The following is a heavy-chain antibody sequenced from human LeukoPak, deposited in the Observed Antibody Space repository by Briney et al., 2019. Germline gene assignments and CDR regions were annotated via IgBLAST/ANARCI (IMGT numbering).Heavy chain of an antibody. CDR1: GFTFSSYA. CDR2: ISGSGGST. Sequence: GGSLRLSCAASGFTFSSYAMSWVRQAPGKGLEWVSAISGSGGSTYYADSVKGRFTISRYNSKNTLYLQMNSLRAEDTAVYYCATYYDFWSGPNAYFDYWGQGTLVTVSS. CDR3: ATYYDFWSGPNAYFDY. J-gene: IGHJ4*02. D-gene: IGHD3-3*01. V-gene: IGHV3-23*01.